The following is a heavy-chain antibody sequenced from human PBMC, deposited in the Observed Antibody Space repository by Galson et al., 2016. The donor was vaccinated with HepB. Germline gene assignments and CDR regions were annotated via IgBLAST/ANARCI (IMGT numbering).Heavy chain of an antibody. J-gene: IGHJ4*02. CDR3: ARGLDY. CDR1: GYTFTTYW. Sequence: QSGAEVKKPGESLKISCRGSGYTFTTYWIAWVRQMPGKGLQWMGISYPGDSETRYSPSFQGQVTISVDKSINTAYLQWSSLKATDTAMYYCARGLDYWGQGTLVTVSS. CDR2: SYPGDSET. V-gene: IGHV5-51*01.